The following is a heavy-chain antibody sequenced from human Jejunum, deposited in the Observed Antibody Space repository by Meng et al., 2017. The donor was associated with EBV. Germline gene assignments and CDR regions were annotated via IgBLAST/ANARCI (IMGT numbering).Heavy chain of an antibody. Sequence: QVHLSQVGPGQVTPHQTLSLVCAVSGATLCNCGHDWTWIRHPPGKGLEWIGYIFYTGNTYYNPSLRSRVTISLDISKNQFSLNLTSVTAADTAVYYCARDNNGDYCWVDPWGQGTLVTVSS. J-gene: IGHJ5*02. D-gene: IGHD4-17*01. CDR1: GATLCNCGHD. V-gene: IGHV4-30-4*01. CDR2: IFYTGNT. CDR3: ARDNNGDYCWVDP.